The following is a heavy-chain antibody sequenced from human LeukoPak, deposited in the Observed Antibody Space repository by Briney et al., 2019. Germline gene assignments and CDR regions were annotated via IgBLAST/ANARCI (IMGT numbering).Heavy chain of an antibody. D-gene: IGHD3-22*01. Sequence: SETLSLTCTVSGCSIISYYWSWIRQPPGKGLEWIGYIYYSGSTNYNPSLKSRVTISVDTSKNQFSLKLSSVTAADTAVYYCARVNYYDSSARFDPWGQGTLVTVSS. V-gene: IGHV4-59*01. CDR1: GCSIISYY. CDR2: IYYSGST. J-gene: IGHJ5*02. CDR3: ARVNYYDSSARFDP.